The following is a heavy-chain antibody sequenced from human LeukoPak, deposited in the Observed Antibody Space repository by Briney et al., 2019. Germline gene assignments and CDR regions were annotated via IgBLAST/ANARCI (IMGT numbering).Heavy chain of an antibody. V-gene: IGHV3-48*02. CDR2: ISSSSSTI. Sequence: GGSLRLSCAASGFTFSSYSMNWVRQAPGKGLEWVSYISSSSSTIYYADSVKGRFTISRDNAKNSLYLQMNSPRDEDTAVYYCARGQILTGYFLWYFDLWGRGTLVTVSS. J-gene: IGHJ2*01. CDR1: GFTFSSYS. D-gene: IGHD3-9*01. CDR3: ARGQILTGYFLWYFDL.